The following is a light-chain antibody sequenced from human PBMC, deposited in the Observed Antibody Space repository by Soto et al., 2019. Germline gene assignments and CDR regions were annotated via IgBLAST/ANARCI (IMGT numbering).Light chain of an antibody. J-gene: IGKJ1*01. V-gene: IGKV1-5*03. CDR1: QSISSW. CDR2: KAS. Sequence: TKSASTLSQSPGERATLSCRASQSISSWLAWYQQKPGKAPKLLIYKASSLESGVPSRFSGSGSGTDFTLTISSLQPEDFATYYCQQSYSTPQTFGQGTKVDIK. CDR3: QQSYSTPQT.